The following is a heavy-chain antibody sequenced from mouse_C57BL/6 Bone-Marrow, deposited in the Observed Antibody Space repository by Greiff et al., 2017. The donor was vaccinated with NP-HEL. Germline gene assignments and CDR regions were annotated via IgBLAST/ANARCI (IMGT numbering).Heavy chain of an antibody. CDR2: IHPSDSDT. CDR1: GYTFTSYW. V-gene: IGHV1-74*01. Sequence: QVHLQQPGAELVKPGASVKVSCEASGYTFTSYWMHWVKQRPGQGLEWIGSIHPSDSDTNYNHKFKGKSTLTVDKSSSTANWQLCRLTAEDSAVFYCEFACQAYGGRGTRATVSA. CDR3: EFACQAY. J-gene: IGHJ3*01.